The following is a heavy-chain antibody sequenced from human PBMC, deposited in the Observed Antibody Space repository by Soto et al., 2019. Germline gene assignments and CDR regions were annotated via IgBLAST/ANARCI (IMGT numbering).Heavy chain of an antibody. V-gene: IGHV3-74*01. CDR1: GFTFSHYW. J-gene: IGHJ6*02. CDR2: LNQDGSDT. D-gene: IGHD3-9*01. Sequence: DVQLVESGGGSVQPGGSLRLSCAVSGFTFSHYWMHWVRQAPGKGLACVSRLNQDGSDTNYADSVKGRFTVSIDNAKNTLYLKMNNLRVEDTGLYFCVRGTNDWPGMDVWGQGTTVTVS. CDR3: VRGTNDWPGMDV.